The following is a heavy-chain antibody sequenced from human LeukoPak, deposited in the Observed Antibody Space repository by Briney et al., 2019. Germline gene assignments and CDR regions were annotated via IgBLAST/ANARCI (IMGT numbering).Heavy chain of an antibody. CDR3: AKGLYYYGSGSSPRRNYYGMDV. CDR1: GFTFSDYW. J-gene: IGHJ6*02. Sequence: GGSLRLSCAASGFTFSDYWMHWVRQAPGKGLVWLSRINSDGSSTGYADSVKGRFTISRDNAKNTLYLQMNSLRAEDTAVYYCAKGLYYYGSGSSPRRNYYGMDVWGQGTTVTVSS. D-gene: IGHD3-10*01. V-gene: IGHV3-74*01. CDR2: INSDGSST.